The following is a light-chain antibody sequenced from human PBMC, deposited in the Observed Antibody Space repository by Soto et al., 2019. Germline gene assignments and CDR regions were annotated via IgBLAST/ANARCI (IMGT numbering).Light chain of an antibody. CDR2: DAS. CDR3: QQYDHLPLT. Sequence: DIQMTQSPSSLSASVGDRVTITCLASQDINNYVIWYQQKPGQAPKFLIYDASSLEVGVPSKFSGSGYGTHFTFTIGSLQPEDIATYYCQQYDHLPLTFGGGTKVDIK. J-gene: IGKJ4*01. V-gene: IGKV1-33*01. CDR1: QDINNY.